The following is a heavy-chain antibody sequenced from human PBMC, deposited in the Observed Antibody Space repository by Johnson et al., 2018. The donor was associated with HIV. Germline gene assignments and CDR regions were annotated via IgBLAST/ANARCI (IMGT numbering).Heavy chain of an antibody. V-gene: IGHV3-20*04. D-gene: IGHD5-24*01. CDR2: INWTGDST. J-gene: IGHJ3*02. CDR1: GFRFDDYG. CDR3: ARFGRGGSHAFDI. Sequence: VQLVESGGGLVQPGGSLRLSCAASGFRFDDYGMTWVRQAPGKGLEWVSGINWTGDSTGYADSVKGRFTISRDNAKNSLYLQMNSLRAEDTALYYCARFGRGGSHAFDIWGQGTMVTVSS.